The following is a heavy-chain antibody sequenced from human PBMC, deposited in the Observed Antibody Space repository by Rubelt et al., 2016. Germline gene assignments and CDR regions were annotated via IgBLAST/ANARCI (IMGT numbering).Heavy chain of an antibody. CDR1: GFTLSNHA. CDR3: ARDMVNDGGDPQGGY. J-gene: IGHJ4*02. V-gene: IGHV3-66*01. Sequence: EEQLLESGGDLVQTGGSLRLSCAASGFTLSNHALSWVRQAPGKGLEWVSVIYSGGSTYYADSVKGRFTISRDNSKNTLYLQMNSLRAEDTAVYYCARDMVNDGGDPQGGYWGQGTLVTVSS. D-gene: IGHD1-1*01. CDR2: IYSGGST.